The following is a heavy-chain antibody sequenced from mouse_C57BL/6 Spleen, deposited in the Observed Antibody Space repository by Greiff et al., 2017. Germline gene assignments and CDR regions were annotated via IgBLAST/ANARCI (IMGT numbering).Heavy chain of an antibody. Sequence: EVKLVESVAELVRPGASVKLSCTASGFNIKNTYMHWVKQRPEQGLEWIGRIDPANGNTKYAPKFQGKATITADTSSNTAYLQLSSLTSEDTAIYYCARRNYYGSSLGDYAMDYWGQGTSVTVSS. CDR2: IDPANGNT. CDR3: ARRNYYGSSLGDYAMDY. CDR1: GFNIKNTY. V-gene: IGHV14-3*01. J-gene: IGHJ4*01. D-gene: IGHD1-1*01.